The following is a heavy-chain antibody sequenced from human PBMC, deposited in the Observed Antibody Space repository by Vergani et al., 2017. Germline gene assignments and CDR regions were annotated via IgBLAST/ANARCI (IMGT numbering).Heavy chain of an antibody. J-gene: IGHJ4*02. CDR2: ISWNSGSI. V-gene: IGHV3-9*01. D-gene: IGHD4-17*01. CDR3: AKDMKRYGDYLFDY. CDR1: GFTFDDYA. Sequence: EVQLVESGGGLVQPGRSLRLSCAASGFTFDDYAMHWVRQAPGKGLEWVSGISWNSGSIGYADSVKGRFTISRDNAKNSLYLQMNSLIAEDTALYYCAKDMKRYGDYLFDYWGQGTLVTVSS.